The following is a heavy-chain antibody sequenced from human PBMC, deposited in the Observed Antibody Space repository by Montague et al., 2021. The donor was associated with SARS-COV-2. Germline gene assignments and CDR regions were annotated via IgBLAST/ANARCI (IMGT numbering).Heavy chain of an antibody. CDR1: GFTFSSYW. CDR3: ARDRFWGVVPFDP. V-gene: IGHV3-74*01. CDR2: INSDGSST. Sequence: SLRLSCAASGFTFSSYWMHWVRQAPGKGLVWVSRINSDGSSTSYADSVRGRFTISRNNAKNTLYLQMNSLSAEDTAVYYCARDRFWGVVPFDPWGQGTLVTVSS. D-gene: IGHD3-3*01. J-gene: IGHJ5*02.